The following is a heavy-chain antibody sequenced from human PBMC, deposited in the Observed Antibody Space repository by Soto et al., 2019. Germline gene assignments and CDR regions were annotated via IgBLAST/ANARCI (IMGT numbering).Heavy chain of an antibody. D-gene: IGHD5-12*01. V-gene: IGHV4-59*12. CDR1: GGSISSYY. CDR2: IYYIGST. Sequence: SETLSLTCTVSGGSISSYYWSWIRQPPGKGLEWMGYIYYIGSTNYNPSLASRITISLDPSKNQFSLKLSSVTAADTAVYYCSIILGFDFYYFVSWGTGAQGTGS. J-gene: IGHJ4*02. CDR3: SIILGFDFYYFVS.